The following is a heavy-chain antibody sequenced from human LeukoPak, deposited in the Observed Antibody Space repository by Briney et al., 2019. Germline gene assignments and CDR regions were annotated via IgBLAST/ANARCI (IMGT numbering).Heavy chain of an antibody. V-gene: IGHV3-30*02. D-gene: IGHD6-19*01. J-gene: IGHJ6*03. CDR2: IRYDGSNK. Sequence: GGSLRLSCAASGFTFSSYGMHWVRQAPGKGLEWVAFIRYDGSNKYYADSVKGRFTISRDNSKNTLYLQMNSLRAGDTAVYYCARDLSNSSGWYYYYYMDVWGKGTTVTISS. CDR1: GFTFSSYG. CDR3: ARDLSNSSGWYYYYYMDV.